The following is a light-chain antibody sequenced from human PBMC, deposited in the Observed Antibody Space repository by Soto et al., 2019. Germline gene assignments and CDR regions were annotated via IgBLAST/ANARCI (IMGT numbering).Light chain of an antibody. CDR1: QSVSSSY. CDR3: QQRSNWLSIT. Sequence: EIVLTQSPGTLSLSPGERATLSCRASQSVSSSYLAWYQQKPGQAPRLLIYGASSRATGIPDRFSGSGSGTDFTLTISSLEPEDFAVYYCQQRSNWLSITFGQGTRLENK. J-gene: IGKJ5*01. V-gene: IGKV3D-20*02. CDR2: GAS.